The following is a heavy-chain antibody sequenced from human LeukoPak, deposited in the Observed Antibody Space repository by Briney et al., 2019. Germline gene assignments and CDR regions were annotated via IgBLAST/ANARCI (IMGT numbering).Heavy chain of an antibody. J-gene: IGHJ4*02. CDR1: GFTFSSYA. CDR3: ARDSSDYGRFLGY. D-gene: IGHD4-17*01. Sequence: GGPLRLSCAASGFTFSSYAMHWVRQAPGKGLEWVAVISYDGSNKYYADSVKGRFTISRDNSKNTLYLQMNSLRAEDTAVYYCARDSSDYGRFLGYWGQGTLVTVSS. V-gene: IGHV3-30-3*01. CDR2: ISYDGSNK.